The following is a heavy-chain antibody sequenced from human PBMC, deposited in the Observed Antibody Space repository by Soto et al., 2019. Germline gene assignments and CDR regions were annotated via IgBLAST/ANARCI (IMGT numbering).Heavy chain of an antibody. Sequence: QVQLVESGGGVVQPGRSLRLSCAASGFTFSSYGMHWVRQAPGKGLEWVAVIWYDGSNKYYADSVKGRFTISRDNSKNTLYLQMNSLRAEDTAVYYCARVLPSPALAVNWNTPDYYYMDVWGKGTTVTVSS. CDR2: IWYDGSNK. J-gene: IGHJ6*03. CDR1: GFTFSSYG. CDR3: ARVLPSPALAVNWNTPDYYYMDV. D-gene: IGHD1-20*01. V-gene: IGHV3-33*01.